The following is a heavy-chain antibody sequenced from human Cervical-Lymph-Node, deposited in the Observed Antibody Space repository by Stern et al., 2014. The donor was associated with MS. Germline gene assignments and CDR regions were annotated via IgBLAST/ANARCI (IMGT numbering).Heavy chain of an antibody. J-gene: IGHJ5*02. Sequence: EVQLVESGGGLVQPGGSLRLSRTASGVSVSASYMTWVRQAPGKGLEWVALIYSSNNVNYGDSVKGRFTIARDRSKNTVHLQMNSLRVEDTGVYYCTIEMAARRFDPWGQGTLVAVSS. V-gene: IGHV3-66*01. CDR1: GVSVSASY. CDR2: IYSSNNV. CDR3: TIEMAARRFDP. D-gene: IGHD6-6*01.